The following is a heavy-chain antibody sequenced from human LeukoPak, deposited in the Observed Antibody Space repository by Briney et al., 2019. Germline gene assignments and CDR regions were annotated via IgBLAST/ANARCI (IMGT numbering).Heavy chain of an antibody. CDR3: ARPGERSRRDWNLDQ. CDR1: GYSFSNYW. Sequence: GESLKISCKASGYSFSNYWIGWVRQEPGKGLEWMGIVYPRDSDTRYSPSFQGQVTISADKSISTAYLQWSSLKASDTAVYYCARPGERSRRDWNLDQWGQGTLVTVSS. D-gene: IGHD1-1*01. CDR2: VYPRDSDT. J-gene: IGHJ4*02. V-gene: IGHV5-51*01.